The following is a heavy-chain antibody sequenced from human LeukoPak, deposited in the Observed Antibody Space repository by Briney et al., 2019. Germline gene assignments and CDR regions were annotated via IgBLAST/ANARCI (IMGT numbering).Heavy chain of an antibody. Sequence: GGSLRLSCAASGFTFSNYAMSWVRQAPGKGLEWVSPISGSGGSTYYADSVKGRFTISRDNSKNTLYLQMNSLRAEDTAVYYCARARTYYDFWGYYYMDVWGKGTTVTVSS. CDR1: GFTFSNYA. V-gene: IGHV3-23*01. J-gene: IGHJ6*03. CDR3: ARARTYYDFWGYYYMDV. D-gene: IGHD3-3*01. CDR2: ISGSGGST.